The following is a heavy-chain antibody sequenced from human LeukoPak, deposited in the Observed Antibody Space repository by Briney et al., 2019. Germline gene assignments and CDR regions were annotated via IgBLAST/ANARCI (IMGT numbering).Heavy chain of an antibody. J-gene: IGHJ5*02. D-gene: IGHD2-2*01. CDR2: ISGSTGST. V-gene: IGHV1-18*01. CDR1: GYTFSTYG. Sequence: ASVKVSCKASGYTFSTYGINWVREAPGQGPEWLGWISGSTGSTHYTQAVQGRVTMTTDTSTATAYMELRSLRSDDTAIYYCARVALDCSDINCYWADWFDPWGQGTLVIVSS. CDR3: ARVALDCSDINCYWADWFDP.